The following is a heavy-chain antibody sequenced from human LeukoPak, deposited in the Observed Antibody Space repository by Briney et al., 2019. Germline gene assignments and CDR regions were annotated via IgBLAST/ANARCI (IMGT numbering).Heavy chain of an antibody. Sequence: GGSLRLSCAASGFRFNTFWMSWVRQAPGKGLEWVSVIYSGGSTYYADSVKGRFTISRDNSKNTLYLQMNSLRAEDTAVYYCARDLANSSSWLYYYYYMDVWGKGTTVTVSS. D-gene: IGHD6-13*01. CDR1: GFRFNTFW. J-gene: IGHJ6*03. CDR2: IYSGGST. V-gene: IGHV3-66*01. CDR3: ARDLANSSSWLYYYYYMDV.